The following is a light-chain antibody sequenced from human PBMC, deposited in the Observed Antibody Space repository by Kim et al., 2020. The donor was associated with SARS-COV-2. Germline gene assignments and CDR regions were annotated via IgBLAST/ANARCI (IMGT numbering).Light chain of an antibody. J-gene: IGLJ2*01. CDR1: VLAKKY. V-gene: IGLV3-27*01. CDR2: KDS. CDR3: YSAADNNLGV. Sequence: VSPGQTPRITCSGDVLAKKYARWFQQKPGPAPVLVIYKDSGRPSGIPERFSGSSSGTTVTLTISGAQVEDEADYYCYSAADNNLGVFGGGTQLTVL.